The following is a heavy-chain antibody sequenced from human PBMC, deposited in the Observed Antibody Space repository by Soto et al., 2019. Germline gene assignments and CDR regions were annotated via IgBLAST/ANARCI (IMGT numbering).Heavy chain of an antibody. V-gene: IGHV1-69*05. CDR3: ARGSYSSSSPIVPFDY. Sequence: QVQLVQSGAEVKKPGSSVKVSCKASGGTFSSYAISWVRQAPGQGLEWMGGIIPIFGTANYAQKFQGRVTITXXDXTXTAYMELSSLRSEDTAVYYCARGSYSSSSPIVPFDYWGQGTLVTVSS. D-gene: IGHD6-6*01. CDR2: IIPIFGTA. CDR1: GGTFSSYA. J-gene: IGHJ4*02.